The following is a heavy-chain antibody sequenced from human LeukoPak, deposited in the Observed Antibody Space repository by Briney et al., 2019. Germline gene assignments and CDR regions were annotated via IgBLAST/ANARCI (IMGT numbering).Heavy chain of an antibody. CDR1: GGSFSGYY. V-gene: IGHV4-34*01. Sequence: PSETLSLTCAVYGGSFSGYYWSWIRQPPGKGLEWIGEINHSGSTNYNPSLKSRVTISVDTSKNQFSLKLSSVTAADTAVYYCARFAGLVIIKGLDYWGQGTLVTVSS. D-gene: IGHD3-9*01. CDR3: ARFAGLVIIKGLDY. J-gene: IGHJ4*02. CDR2: INHSGST.